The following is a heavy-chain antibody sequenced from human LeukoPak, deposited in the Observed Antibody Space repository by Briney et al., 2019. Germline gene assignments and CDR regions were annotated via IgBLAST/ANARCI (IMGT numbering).Heavy chain of an antibody. CDR1: GFTFSSYA. J-gene: IGHJ4*02. D-gene: IGHD3-22*01. Sequence: PGRSLRLSCAASGFTFSSYAMHWVRQAPGKGLEWVAVISYDGSNKYYADSVKGRFTVSRDNSKNTLYLQMNSLRAEDTAVYYCARDQDYDSSGYYYWGQGTLVTVYS. CDR2: ISYDGSNK. V-gene: IGHV3-30-3*01. CDR3: ARDQDYDSSGYYY.